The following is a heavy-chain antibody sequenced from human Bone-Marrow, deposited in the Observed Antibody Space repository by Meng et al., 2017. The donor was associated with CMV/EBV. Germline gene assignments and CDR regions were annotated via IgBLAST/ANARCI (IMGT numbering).Heavy chain of an antibody. D-gene: IGHD6-25*01. CDR1: GFTFSSYG. CDR2: IKQDGSEK. J-gene: IGHJ3*02. Sequence: GESLKISCAASGFTFSSYGMHWVRQAPGKGLEWVANIKQDGSEKYYVDSVKGRFTISRDNAKNSLYLQMNSLRAEDTAVYYCAKAHYSIGPGAFDIWGQGTMVTVSS. CDR3: AKAHYSIGPGAFDI. V-gene: IGHV3-7*03.